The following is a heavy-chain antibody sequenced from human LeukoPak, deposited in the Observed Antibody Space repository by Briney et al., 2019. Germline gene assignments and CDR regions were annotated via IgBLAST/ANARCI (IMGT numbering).Heavy chain of an antibody. D-gene: IGHD1-26*01. CDR2: ISAYNGNT. CDR1: GYTFTSYG. V-gene: IGHV1-18*01. J-gene: IGHJ4*02. CDR3: ARDRPKASSGSYYSY. Sequence: ASVKVSCKASGYTFTSYGISWVRQAPGQGLEWMGWISAYNGNTNYAQKLQGRVTMTTDTSTSTAYMELRSLRSDDTAVYYCARDRPKASSGSYYSYWGQGTLVTVSS.